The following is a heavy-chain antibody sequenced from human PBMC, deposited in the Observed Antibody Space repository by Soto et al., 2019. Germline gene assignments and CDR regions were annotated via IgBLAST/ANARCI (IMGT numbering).Heavy chain of an antibody. Sequence: SVKVSCKASGFTFTSSAVQWVRQARGQRLEWIGWIVVGSGNTNYAQKFQERVTITRDMSTSTAYKELSSLRSEDTAVYYCAAASLHCSSTSCLSTVTTYYYYSMDVWG. J-gene: IGHJ6*02. CDR3: AAASLHCSSTSCLSTVTTYYYYSMDV. CDR2: IVVGSGNT. V-gene: IGHV1-58*01. CDR1: GFTFTSSA. D-gene: IGHD2-2*01.